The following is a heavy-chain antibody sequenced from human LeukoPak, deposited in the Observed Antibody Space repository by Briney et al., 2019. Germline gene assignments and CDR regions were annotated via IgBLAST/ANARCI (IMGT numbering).Heavy chain of an antibody. J-gene: IGHJ5*02. CDR2: INPSGGST. CDR3: ARAYYDSSGYHHNWFDP. CDR1: GYTFTSYY. D-gene: IGHD3-22*01. V-gene: IGHV1-46*01. Sequence: ASVKVSCKASGYTFTSYYMHRVRQAPGQGLEWMGIINPSGGSTSYAQKFQGRVTMTRDTSTSTVYMELSSLRSEDTAVYYCARAYYDSSGYHHNWFDPWGQGTLVTVSS.